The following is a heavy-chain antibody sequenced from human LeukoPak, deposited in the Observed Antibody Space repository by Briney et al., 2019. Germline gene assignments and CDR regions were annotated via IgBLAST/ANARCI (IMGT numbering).Heavy chain of an antibody. CDR1: GFTFSSYE. D-gene: IGHD6-19*01. Sequence: GGSLRLSCAASGFTFSSYEMNWVRQAPGKGLEWVSYISSSGSTIYYADSVKGRFTISRDNAKNSLYLQMNSLRAEDTALYYCARSRPGGSGWYSAFDIWGQGTMVTVSS. CDR3: ARSRPGGSGWYSAFDI. V-gene: IGHV3-48*03. CDR2: ISSSGSTI. J-gene: IGHJ3*02.